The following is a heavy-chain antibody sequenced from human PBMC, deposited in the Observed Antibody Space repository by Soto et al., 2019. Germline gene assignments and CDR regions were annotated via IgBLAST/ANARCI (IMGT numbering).Heavy chain of an antibody. D-gene: IGHD5-18*01. J-gene: IGHJ4*02. CDR1: GYPFSNYG. CDR2: VNIDKGNT. Sequence: QVQLVQSGPEVKKPGASVRVSCKPSGYPFSNYGISWMRQAPGQGLEWMGWVNIDKGNTKYAQKVQDRVTMTTDTSTSTVYLELRSLRSADTALYYCARERGGYRYGDYWGQGTLVTVSS. V-gene: IGHV1-18*01. CDR3: ARERGGYRYGDY.